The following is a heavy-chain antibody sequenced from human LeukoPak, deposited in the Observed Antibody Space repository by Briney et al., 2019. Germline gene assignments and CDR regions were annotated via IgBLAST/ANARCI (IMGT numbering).Heavy chain of an antibody. Sequence: KSSETLSLTCTVSGGSISSYYWSWIRQPPGKGLEWIGYIYYSGSTNYNPSLKSRVTISVDKSKNQFSLKLSSVTAADTAVYYCASSEAATEIDYWGQGTLVTVSS. CDR1: GGSISSYY. CDR3: ASSEAATEIDY. V-gene: IGHV4-59*12. CDR2: IYYSGST. J-gene: IGHJ4*02. D-gene: IGHD6-19*01.